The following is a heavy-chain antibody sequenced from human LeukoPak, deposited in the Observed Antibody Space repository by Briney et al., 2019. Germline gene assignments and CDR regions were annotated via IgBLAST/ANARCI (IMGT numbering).Heavy chain of an antibody. CDR3: ARDRMASGDY. CDR1: GFTFSSYA. CDR2: ISYDGSNK. Sequence: GGSLRLSCAASGFTFSSYAMHWVRQAPGKGLEWVAVISYDGSNKYYADSVKGRFTISRDNSKNTLYLQMNSLRAEDTAVYYCARDRMASGDYWGQGTLVTVSS. V-gene: IGHV3-30*04. J-gene: IGHJ4*02. D-gene: IGHD5-24*01.